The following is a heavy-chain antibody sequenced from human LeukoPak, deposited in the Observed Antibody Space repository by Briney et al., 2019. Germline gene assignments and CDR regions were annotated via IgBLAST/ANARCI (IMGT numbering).Heavy chain of an antibody. CDR1: GYSISSGYY. CDR2: FYHSGST. Sequence: SETLSLTCTVSGYSISSGYYWGWIRQPPGKGLEWIGSFYHSGSTYYNPSLKSRVTISVDTSKNQFSLKLSSVTAADTAVYYCARTETWYYYYYYMDVWGKGTTVTVSS. V-gene: IGHV4-38-2*02. J-gene: IGHJ6*03. CDR3: ARTETWYYYYYYMDV.